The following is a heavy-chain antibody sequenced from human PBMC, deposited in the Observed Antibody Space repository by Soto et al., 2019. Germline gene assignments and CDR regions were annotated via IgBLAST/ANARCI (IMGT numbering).Heavy chain of an antibody. D-gene: IGHD1-1*01. V-gene: IGHV3-23*01. CDR2: ISGGGGST. CDR1: GFTFSTYA. J-gene: IGHJ1*01. CDR3: AKESASNSGYFQH. Sequence: LRLSFAASGFTFSTYAMGWVRQAPGKGLEWVSAISGGGGSTYYADSVKGRFTISRDNSKNTLYLQMNSLRAEDTAVYYCAKESASNSGYFQHWGPGTLVTVSS.